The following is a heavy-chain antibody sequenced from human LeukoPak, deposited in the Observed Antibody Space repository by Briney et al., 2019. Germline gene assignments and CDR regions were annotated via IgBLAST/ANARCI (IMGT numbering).Heavy chain of an antibody. J-gene: IGHJ5*02. CDR1: GGSISSYY. CDR3: ARAAYYYDSTKNWFDP. Sequence: PSETLSLTCTVSGGSISSYYWSWIRQPPGKGLEWIGYIYYSGSTNYNPSLKSRVTISVDTSKNQFSLKLSFVTAADTAVYYCARAAYYYDSTKNWFDPWGQGTLVTVSS. D-gene: IGHD3-22*01. CDR2: IYYSGST. V-gene: IGHV4-59*01.